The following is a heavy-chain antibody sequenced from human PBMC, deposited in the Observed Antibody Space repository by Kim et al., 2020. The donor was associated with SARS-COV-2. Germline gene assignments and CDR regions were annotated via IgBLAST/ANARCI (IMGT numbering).Heavy chain of an antibody. J-gene: IGHJ4*02. CDR1: GYTFTSYG. V-gene: IGHV1-18*01. CDR3: ARGRAGDDILTGYYLGGITDY. D-gene: IGHD3-9*01. CDR2: ISAYNGNT. Sequence: ASVKVSCKASGYTFTSYGISWVRQAPGQGLEGMGWISAYNGNTNYAQKLQGRVTMTTDTSTSTAYMELRSLRSDDTAVYYCARGRAGDDILTGYYLGGITDYWGQGTLVTVSS.